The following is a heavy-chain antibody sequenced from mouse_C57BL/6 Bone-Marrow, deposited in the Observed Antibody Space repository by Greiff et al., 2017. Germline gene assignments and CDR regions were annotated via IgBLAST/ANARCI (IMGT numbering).Heavy chain of an antibody. J-gene: IGHJ2*01. CDR1: GYTFTSYW. D-gene: IGHD1-1*01. CDR3: ARGKLLRSYFDY. CDR2: INPSSGYT. V-gene: IGHV1-7*01. Sequence: VHVKQSGAELAKPGASVKLSCKASGYTFTSYWMHWVKQRPGQGLEWIGYINPSSGYTKYNQKFKDKATLTADKSSSTAYMQLSSLTYEDSAVYYCARGKLLRSYFDYWGQGTTLTVSS.